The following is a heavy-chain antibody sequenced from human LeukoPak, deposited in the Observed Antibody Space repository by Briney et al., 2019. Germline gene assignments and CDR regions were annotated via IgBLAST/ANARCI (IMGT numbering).Heavy chain of an antibody. CDR2: IKQDGSEK. CDR3: ARHQNYDFWSGYYPRAPDAFDI. D-gene: IGHD3-3*01. V-gene: IGHV3-7*01. Sequence: GGSLRLSCAASGFTFSSYWMSWVRQAPGKGLEWVANIKQDGSEKYYVDSVKGRFTISRDNAKNSLYLQMNSLRAEDTAVYYCARHQNYDFWSGYYPRAPDAFDIWGQGTMVTVSS. J-gene: IGHJ3*02. CDR1: GFTFSSYW.